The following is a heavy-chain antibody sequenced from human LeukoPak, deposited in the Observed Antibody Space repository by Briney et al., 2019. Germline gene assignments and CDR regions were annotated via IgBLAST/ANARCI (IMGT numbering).Heavy chain of an antibody. V-gene: IGHV3-30*18. CDR1: GFTFSSYG. CDR3: AKAFIAAAGTSFDY. J-gene: IGHJ4*02. CDR2: ISYDGSNK. Sequence: GGSLRLSCAASGFTFSSYGMHWVCQAPGKGLEWVAVISYDGSNKYYADSVKGRFTISRDNSKNTLYLQMNSLRAEDTAVYYCAKAFIAAAGTSFDYWGQGTLVTVSS. D-gene: IGHD6-13*01.